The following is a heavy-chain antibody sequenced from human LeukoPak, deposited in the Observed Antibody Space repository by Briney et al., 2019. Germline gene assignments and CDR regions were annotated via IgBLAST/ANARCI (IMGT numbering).Heavy chain of an antibody. J-gene: IGHJ4*02. Sequence: GGSLRLSCAASGFTFSGSAMHWVRQASGKGLEWVGRIRSKANSYATAYAASVKGRFTIHRDDSKNTAYLQMNSLKTEDTAVYYCTPTRDIAAAGTGTDYWGQGTLVTVSS. CDR2: IRSKANSYAT. D-gene: IGHD6-13*01. CDR3: TPTRDIAAAGTGTDY. CDR1: GFTFSGSA. V-gene: IGHV3-73*01.